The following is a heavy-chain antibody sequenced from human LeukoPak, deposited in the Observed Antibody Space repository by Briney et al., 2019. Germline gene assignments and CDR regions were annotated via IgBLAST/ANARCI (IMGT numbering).Heavy chain of an antibody. V-gene: IGHV3-11*01. J-gene: IGHJ4*02. Sequence: GGSLRLSCAASGFTFSDYYMSWIRQAPGKGLEWVSYISSSGSTIYYADSVKGRFTISRDNAKNSLYLQMNSLRAEDTAVYYCARDSYYYDSSGPYFDYWGQGTLVTVSS. D-gene: IGHD3-22*01. CDR1: GFTFSDYY. CDR2: ISSSGSTI. CDR3: ARDSYYYDSSGPYFDY.